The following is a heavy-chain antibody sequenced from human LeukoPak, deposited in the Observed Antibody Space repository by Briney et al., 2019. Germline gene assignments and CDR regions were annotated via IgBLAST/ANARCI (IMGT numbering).Heavy chain of an antibody. J-gene: IGHJ6*02. CDR1: GGSFSGYY. CDR2: INHSGST. V-gene: IGHV4-34*01. Sequence: SETLSLTCAVYGGSFSGYYWRWIRQPPGKGLEWMGEINHSGSTNYNPSLKSRVTISVDTSKNQFSLKLSSVTAADTAVYYCARGRNRYYYYGMHVWGQGATVTVSS. D-gene: IGHD1-14*01. CDR3: ARGRNRYYYYGMHV.